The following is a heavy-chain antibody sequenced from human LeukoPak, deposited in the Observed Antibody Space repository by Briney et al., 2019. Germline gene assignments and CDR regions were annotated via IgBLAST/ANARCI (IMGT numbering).Heavy chain of an antibody. CDR3: ARCTTGRTFGSLREIKRSREIDY. J-gene: IGHJ4*02. Sequence: GGTLRLSCAASGFTFSSYSMNWVRQAPGKGLEWVSSISSSSSNIYYADTVKGRFTISRDNAKNSLYLQMNSLRVEDTAVYYCARCTTGRTFGSLREIKRSREIDYWGQGTLVTVSS. CDR1: GFTFSSYS. D-gene: IGHD1-1*01. CDR2: ISSSSSNI. V-gene: IGHV3-21*01.